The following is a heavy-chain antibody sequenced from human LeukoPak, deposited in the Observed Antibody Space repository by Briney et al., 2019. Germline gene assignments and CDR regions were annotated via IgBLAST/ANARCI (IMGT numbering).Heavy chain of an antibody. V-gene: IGHV1-69*06. CDR1: EGTFSIYG. D-gene: IGHD5-18*01. CDR2: IIPSYGAT. J-gene: IGHJ4*02. CDR3: ATPPLWIRAGDY. Sequence: ASVKVSCKASEGTFSIYGISWVRQAPGQGLEWMGGIIPSYGATEYAQKFQGRVAITADKFTSTAYMDLSNLRSEDTAVYYCATPPLWIRAGDYWGQGTLVTVSS.